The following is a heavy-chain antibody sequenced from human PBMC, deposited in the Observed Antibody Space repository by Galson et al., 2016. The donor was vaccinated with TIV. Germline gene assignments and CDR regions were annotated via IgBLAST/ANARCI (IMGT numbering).Heavy chain of an antibody. J-gene: IGHJ4*02. D-gene: IGHD4-23*01. CDR3: ARVVGTVITKKSFDF. V-gene: IGHV1-18*01. CDR1: GYSFINYY. Sequence: SVKVSCKASGYSFINYYITWARQAPGQGPEWMGWISGYNDNTNYTLKFQGRLTMTTDTYTSTSYMELRSLRSDDTAVYYCARVVGTVITKKSFDFWGQGTTVIVTS. CDR2: ISGYNDNT.